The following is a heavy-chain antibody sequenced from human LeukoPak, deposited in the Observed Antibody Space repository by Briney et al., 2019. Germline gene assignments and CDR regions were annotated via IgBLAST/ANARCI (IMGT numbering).Heavy chain of an antibody. CDR3: AKDNWNDVWGFYGMDV. CDR2: ISGSGGST. Sequence: GGSLRLSCAASGFTFSSYAMSWVRQAPGEGLEWVSAISGSGGSTYYADSVKGRFTISRDNSKNTLYLQMNSLRAEDTAVYYCAKDNWNDVWGFYGMDVWGQGTTVTVSS. CDR1: GFTFSSYA. V-gene: IGHV3-23*01. J-gene: IGHJ6*02. D-gene: IGHD1-20*01.